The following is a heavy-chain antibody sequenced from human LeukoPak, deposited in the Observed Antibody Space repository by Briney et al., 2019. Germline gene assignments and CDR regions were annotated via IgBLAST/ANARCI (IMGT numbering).Heavy chain of an antibody. CDR1: GGSFSGFY. CDR3: ATGEG. Sequence: SETLSLTCGVYGGSFSGFYWSWIRQSPGKGLEWIGEIHQSGSTSYTPSLRSRVTISIDTFKNQSSLKLKSVTAADTAVYYCATGEGWGQGTLVTVSS. V-gene: IGHV4-34*01. D-gene: IGHD1-26*01. CDR2: IHQSGST. J-gene: IGHJ4*02.